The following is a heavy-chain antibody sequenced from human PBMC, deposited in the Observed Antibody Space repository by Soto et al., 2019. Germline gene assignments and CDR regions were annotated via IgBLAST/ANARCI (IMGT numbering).Heavy chain of an antibody. CDR1: GFSLSTSGVG. CDR3: AHSAYYYDSSGYANFDY. J-gene: IGHJ4*02. CDR2: IYWDDDK. D-gene: IGHD3-22*01. Sequence: QITLKESGPTLVKPTQTLTLTCTFSGFSLSTSGVGVGWIRQPPGKALEWLALIYWDDDKRYSPSLKSRLTITKDTSKNQVVLTMTNMDPVDTATYYCAHSAYYYDSSGYANFDYWGQGTLVTVSS. V-gene: IGHV2-5*02.